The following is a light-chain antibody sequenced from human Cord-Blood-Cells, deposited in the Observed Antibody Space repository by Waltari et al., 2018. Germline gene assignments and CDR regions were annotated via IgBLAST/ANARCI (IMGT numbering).Light chain of an antibody. CDR2: DVS. CDR1: SSDVGGYNY. Sequence: QSALTQPRSVSGSPGQTVTISCTGTSSDVGGYNYVSWYQQHPVKAPKLMIYDVSKRPSGVPDRFSGYKSGNTASLTISGLQAEDEADYYCCSYAGSYTFVFGTGTKVTVL. CDR3: CSYAGSYTFV. V-gene: IGLV2-11*01. J-gene: IGLJ1*01.